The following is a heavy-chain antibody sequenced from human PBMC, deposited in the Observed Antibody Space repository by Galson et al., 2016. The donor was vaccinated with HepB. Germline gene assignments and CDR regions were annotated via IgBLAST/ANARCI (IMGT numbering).Heavy chain of an antibody. CDR3: ARGFHWNDLVFDF. J-gene: IGHJ3*01. Sequence: SETLSLTCTVSGAPISGSYWNWIRQPAGKGPEWIGRSYTSGSTNYNPSLKSRITLSLDTSKNQFSLHVTSVTAADTATYCCARGFHWNDLVFDFLGQGTVVTVSS. V-gene: IGHV4-4*07. CDR1: GAPISGSY. D-gene: IGHD1-1*01. CDR2: SYTSGST.